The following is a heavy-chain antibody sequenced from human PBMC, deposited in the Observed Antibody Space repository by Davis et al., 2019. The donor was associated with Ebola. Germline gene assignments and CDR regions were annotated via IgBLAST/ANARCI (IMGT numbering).Heavy chain of an antibody. CDR2: FVPEDGES. D-gene: IGHD3-10*01. V-gene: IGHV1-24*01. CDR3: TVGGIGGMGDY. J-gene: IGHJ4*02. CDR1: DYTLREIS. Sequence: AASVKVSCKVSDYTLREISMHWVRQAPGIGLEWMGSFVPEDGESIYAQKFQGRITMTEDTSTDTAYMELSSLRSEDTAVYYCTVGGIGGMGDYWGQGTLVTVSS.